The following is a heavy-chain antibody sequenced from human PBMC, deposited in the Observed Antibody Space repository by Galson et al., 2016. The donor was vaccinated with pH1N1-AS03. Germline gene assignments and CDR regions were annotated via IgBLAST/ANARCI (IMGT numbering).Heavy chain of an antibody. J-gene: IGHJ4*02. Sequence: SLRLSCAASGFTFSNYGMHWVRQAPGKGLEWVATIKEDGSQKYYGDSVRGRFTISRDNAKNSLHLQMDSLRADDTATYYCAREYTSGKPTHYDSWGQGTLVTVSS. CDR2: IKEDGSQK. CDR3: AREYTSGKPTHYDS. CDR1: GFTFSNYG. D-gene: IGHD6-19*01. V-gene: IGHV3-7*03.